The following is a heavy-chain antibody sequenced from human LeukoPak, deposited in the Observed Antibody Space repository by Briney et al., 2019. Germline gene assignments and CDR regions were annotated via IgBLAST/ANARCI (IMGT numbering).Heavy chain of an antibody. D-gene: IGHD6-13*01. J-gene: IGHJ6*02. V-gene: IGHV3-23*01. CDR3: ANSMDSSSWYVYYYGMDV. Sequence: PGGSLRLSCAASGFTFSSYAMSWVRQAPGKGLEWVSAISCSGGSTYYADSVKGRFTISRDNSKNTLYLQMNSLRAEDTAVYYCANSMDSSSWYVYYYGMDVWGQGTTVTVSS. CDR1: GFTFSSYA. CDR2: ISCSGGST.